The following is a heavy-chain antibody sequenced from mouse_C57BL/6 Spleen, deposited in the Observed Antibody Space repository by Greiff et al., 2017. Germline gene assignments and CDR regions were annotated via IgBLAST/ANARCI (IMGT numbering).Heavy chain of an antibody. CDR2: IYPGDGDT. CDR1: GYAFSSSW. Sequence: QVQLQQSGPELVKPGASVKISCKASGYAFSSSWMNWVKQRPGKGLEWIGRIYPGDGDTNYIGKFKGKATLTADKSSSTAYMQLSSLTSEDSAVYFCAREDYWGQGTTLTVSS. J-gene: IGHJ2*01. V-gene: IGHV1-82*01. CDR3: AREDY.